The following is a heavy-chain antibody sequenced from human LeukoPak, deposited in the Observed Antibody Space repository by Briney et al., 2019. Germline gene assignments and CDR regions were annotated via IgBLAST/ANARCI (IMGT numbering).Heavy chain of an antibody. CDR3: ARCRDYNFWSGSAVDY. CDR2: ISYDGVNT. Sequence: PGGSLRLSCAASGFFFSSYAMHWARQAPGKGLEWVAVISYDGVNTDYADSVMGRFTISRDNSKNTLYLQMDSLRAEDTAVYYCARCRDYNFWSGSAVDYWGQGTLVTVSS. CDR1: GFFFSSYA. V-gene: IGHV3-30-3*01. D-gene: IGHD3-3*01. J-gene: IGHJ4*02.